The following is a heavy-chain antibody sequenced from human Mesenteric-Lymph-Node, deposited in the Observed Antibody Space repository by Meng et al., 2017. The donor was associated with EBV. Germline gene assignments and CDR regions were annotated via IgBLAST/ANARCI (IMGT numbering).Heavy chain of an antibody. V-gene: IGHV2-5*02. CDR3: ARAVVVITGDWFDP. D-gene: IGHD3-22*01. Sequence: QIPLKESGPPLVKPTQTLTLTCPFSGFSLSTSGVGVGWIRQPPGKALEWLALIYWDDDKRYSPSLKSRLTITKDTSKNQVVLTMTNMDPVDTATYYCARAVVVITGDWFDPWGQGTLVTVSS. CDR1: GFSLSTSGVG. CDR2: IYWDDDK. J-gene: IGHJ5*02.